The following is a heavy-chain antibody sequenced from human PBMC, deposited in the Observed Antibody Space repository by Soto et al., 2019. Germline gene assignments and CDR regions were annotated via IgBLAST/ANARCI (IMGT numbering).Heavy chain of an antibody. J-gene: IGHJ4*02. V-gene: IGHV1-24*01. Sequence: ASVKVSCKVSGYTLTELSMHWVRQAPGKGLEWMGGFDPEDGETIYAQKFQGRVTMTEDTSTDTAYMELSSLRSEDTAVYYCATRHPDSSSWYYFDYWGQGTLVTVSS. CDR2: FDPEDGET. CDR1: GYTLTELS. D-gene: IGHD6-13*01. CDR3: ATRHPDSSSWYYFDY.